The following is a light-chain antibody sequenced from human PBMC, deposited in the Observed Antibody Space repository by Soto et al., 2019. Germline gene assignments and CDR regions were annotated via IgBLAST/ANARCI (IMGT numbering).Light chain of an antibody. CDR2: AAS. J-gene: IGKJ4*01. V-gene: IGKV1-39*01. Sequence: DIQMTHSPSSLSASLGDRVTITCRASQSISRNLNWYQEKPGKAPKLLIYAASSLQSGVPSRFSGSGSGTDFTLTISSLQPEDFATYYCQQSYITPLTFGGGTKVDIK. CDR3: QQSYITPLT. CDR1: QSISRN.